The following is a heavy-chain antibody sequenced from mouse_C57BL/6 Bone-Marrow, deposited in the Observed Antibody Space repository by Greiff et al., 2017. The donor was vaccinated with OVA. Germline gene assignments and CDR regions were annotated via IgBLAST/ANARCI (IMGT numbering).Heavy chain of an antibody. J-gene: IGHJ3*01. D-gene: IGHD2-2*01. CDR2: IYPRSGNT. CDR1: GYTFTSYG. Sequence: QVQLKESGAELARPGASVKLSCKASGYTFTSYGISWVKQRTGQGLEWIGEIYPRSGNTYYNEKFKGKATLTADKSSSTAYMERRSLTSEDSAVYFCASYGYGFAYWGQGTLVTVSA. CDR3: ASYGYGFAY. V-gene: IGHV1-81*01.